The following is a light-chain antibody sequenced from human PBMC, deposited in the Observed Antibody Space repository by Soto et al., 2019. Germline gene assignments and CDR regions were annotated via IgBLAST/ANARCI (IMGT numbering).Light chain of an antibody. CDR1: HSINNW. CDR3: QQLLSYPIT. Sequence: DIQMTQSPSTLSASVGDRVTITCRASHSINNWLAWYQQKPGKAPTLLIYAASTLQSGVPLRFSGSGSGTSCTLTICSLQPEDVTTYYCQQLLSYPITFGQGTRLEVK. J-gene: IGKJ5*01. CDR2: AAS. V-gene: IGKV1-5*01.